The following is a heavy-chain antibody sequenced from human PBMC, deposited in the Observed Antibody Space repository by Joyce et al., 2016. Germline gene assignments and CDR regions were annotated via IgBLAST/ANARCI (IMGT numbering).Heavy chain of an antibody. CDR3: GRHDYSNTDY. CDR2: ISSSGITR. V-gene: IGHV3-48*04. Sequence: EVQLVESGGGLAQPGGSLRLSCASSGLTFGSYSMNWLRQATGKRLEWVSHISSSGITRYYADSVRGRFIISRDDAKKSVYLQMNDLRVDDTAVYYCGRHDYSNTDYFGQGTLVTVSS. CDR1: GLTFGSYS. D-gene: IGHD4-11*01. J-gene: IGHJ4*02.